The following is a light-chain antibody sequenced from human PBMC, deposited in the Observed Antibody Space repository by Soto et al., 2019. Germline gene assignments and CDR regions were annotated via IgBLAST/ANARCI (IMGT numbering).Light chain of an antibody. CDR1: QSVSSSY. CDR2: AAS. J-gene: IGKJ2*01. V-gene: IGKV3-20*01. CDR3: QQFGNSPPYT. Sequence: EVVLTQSPGTLWLSPGERATLSRRASQSVSSSYLAWYQQKPGQAPRLLIYAASSRATGIPDRFSGSGSGTHFTLTISRLEPEDCGVYYCQQFGNSPPYTFGQGTKLEIK.